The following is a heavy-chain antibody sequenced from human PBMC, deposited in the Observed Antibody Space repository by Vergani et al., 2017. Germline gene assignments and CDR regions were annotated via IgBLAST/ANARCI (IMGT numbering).Heavy chain of an antibody. Sequence: QVQLVESGGGVVQPGRSLRLSCAASGFPFSSYGMHWVRQAPGKGLEWVAVIWYDGSNKYYADSVKGRLTIARDNSKNTLYLQMNSRRAEDTAVYYCARDQEQWLVHWGQGTLATVSS. CDR1: GFPFSSYG. D-gene: IGHD6-19*01. CDR3: ARDQEQWLVH. CDR2: IWYDGSNK. V-gene: IGHV3-33*01. J-gene: IGHJ4*02.